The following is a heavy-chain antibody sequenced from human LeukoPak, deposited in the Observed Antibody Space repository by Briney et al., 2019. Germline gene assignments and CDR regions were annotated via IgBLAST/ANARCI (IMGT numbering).Heavy chain of an antibody. V-gene: IGHV3-48*03. J-gene: IGHJ1*01. CDR3: VRGGTLEYFQH. Sequence: GGSLRLSCAASGFTFSSYEMNWVRQAPGKGLEWVSYIGSSGSTIYYADSVKGRFTISRDNAKNSLYLQMNSLRAEDTAVYYCVRGGTLEYFQHWGQGTLVTVSS. CDR2: IGSSGSTI. CDR1: GFTFSSYE.